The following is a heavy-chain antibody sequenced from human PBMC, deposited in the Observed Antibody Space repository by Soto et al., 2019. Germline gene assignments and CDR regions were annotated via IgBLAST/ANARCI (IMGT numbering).Heavy chain of an antibody. V-gene: IGHV3-48*01. CDR2: ISSSGSTI. J-gene: IGHJ4*02. CDR3: ASGRTGTTSPFDY. CDR1: GFTFSSYS. Sequence: SGGSLRLSCAASGFTFSSYSMNWVRQAPGKGLEWISYISSSGSTIYYADSVKGRFTISRDNAKNSLSLQMNSLRAEDTAVYYCASGRTGTTSPFDYWGQGTLVTVSS. D-gene: IGHD1-7*01.